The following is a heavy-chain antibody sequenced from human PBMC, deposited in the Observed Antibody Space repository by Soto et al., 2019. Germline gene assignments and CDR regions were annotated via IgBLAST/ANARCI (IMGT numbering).Heavy chain of an antibody. CDR3: ARMMVVAAPNWFDP. D-gene: IGHD2-15*01. V-gene: IGHV4-30-2*05. CDR2: IFHSGST. CDR1: GGSISSGGYS. J-gene: IGHJ5*02. Sequence: SETLSLTCAVSGGSISSGGYSWSWLRQPPGKGLEWIGYIFHSGSTYYNPSLKSRVTISVDTSKNQFSLKLSSVTAADTAVYYCARMMVVAAPNWFDPWGQGTLVTVSS.